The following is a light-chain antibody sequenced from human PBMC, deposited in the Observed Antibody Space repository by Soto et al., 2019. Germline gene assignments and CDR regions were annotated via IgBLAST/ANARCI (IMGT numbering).Light chain of an antibody. J-gene: IGKJ1*01. Sequence: EIELTQSPGTLSLYPGERATLSCGASQSVSSSYLAWYQQKPGQAPRLLIYGASSRATGIPDRFSGSGSGTDFTLTISRLEPEDFAVYYCQQYGSSPRTFGQGTKVDIK. CDR2: GAS. CDR1: QSVSSSY. V-gene: IGKV3-20*01. CDR3: QQYGSSPRT.